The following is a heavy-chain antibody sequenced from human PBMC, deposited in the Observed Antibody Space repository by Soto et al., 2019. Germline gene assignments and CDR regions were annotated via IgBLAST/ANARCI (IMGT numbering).Heavy chain of an antibody. CDR1: GGSISSSSYY. J-gene: IGHJ4*02. CDR3: ARHDVDTAMVFDY. V-gene: IGHV4-39*01. Sequence: PSETLSLTCTVSGGSISSSSYYWGWIRQPPGKGMEWIGSIYYSGSTYYNPSLKSRVTISVDTSKNQFSLKLSSVTAADTAVYYCARHDVDTAMVFDYWGQGTQVTVSS. CDR2: IYYSGST. D-gene: IGHD5-18*01.